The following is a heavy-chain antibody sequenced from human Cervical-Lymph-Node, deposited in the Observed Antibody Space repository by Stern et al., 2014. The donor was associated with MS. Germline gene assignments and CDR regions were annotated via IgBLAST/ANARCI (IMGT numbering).Heavy chain of an antibody. CDR2: IYPGDSDA. J-gene: IGHJ2*01. CDR1: GYSFTNYW. CDR3: ARREPGGAGYGSYWYFDL. Sequence: EVQLEESGAEVKKPGESLRISCEASGYSFTNYWIAWVRQMPGKGPELMGIIYPGDSDARYSPSFQGQVTLSADMTTPAYLQWNSLKASDTGTYFCARREPGGAGYGSYWYFDLWGRGTLVTVSS. D-gene: IGHD3-10*01. V-gene: IGHV5-51*03.